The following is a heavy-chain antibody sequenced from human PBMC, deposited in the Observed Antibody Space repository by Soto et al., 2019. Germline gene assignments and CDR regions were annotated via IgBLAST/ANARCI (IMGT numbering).Heavy chain of an antibody. J-gene: IGHJ4*02. CDR1: GFTFSGSA. Sequence: EVQLVESGGGLVQPGGSLKLSCAASGFTFSGSAMHWVRQASGKGLEWVGRIRSKANSYATAYAASVKGRFTISRDDSKNTAYLQMNSLKTEDTAVDYCTRLTEYGSGSYFYGYWGQGTLVTVSS. CDR3: TRLTEYGSGSYFYGY. CDR2: IRSKANSYAT. V-gene: IGHV3-73*01. D-gene: IGHD3-10*01.